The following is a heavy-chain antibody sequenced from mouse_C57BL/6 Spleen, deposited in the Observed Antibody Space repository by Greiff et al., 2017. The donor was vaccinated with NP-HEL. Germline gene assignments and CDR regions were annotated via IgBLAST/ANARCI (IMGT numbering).Heavy chain of an antibody. CDR2: IDPSDSYT. CDR1: GYTFTSYW. V-gene: IGHV1-69*01. Sequence: QVQLKQPGAELVMPGASVKLSCKASGYTFTSYWMHWVKQRPGQGLEWIGEIDPSDSYTNYNQKFKGKSTLTVDKSSSTAYMQLSSLTSEDSAVYYCAFNWDYYARDYWGQGTSVTVSS. D-gene: IGHD4-1*01. CDR3: AFNWDYYARDY. J-gene: IGHJ4*01.